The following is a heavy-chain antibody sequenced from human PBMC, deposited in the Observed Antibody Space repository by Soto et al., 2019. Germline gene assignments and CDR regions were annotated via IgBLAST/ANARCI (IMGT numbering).Heavy chain of an antibody. CDR2: SSSSGNT. D-gene: IGHD3-10*01. J-gene: IGHJ4*02. CDR1: GGSISNSDYF. V-gene: IGHV4-30-4*01. Sequence: QVPLQESGPGLVKPLQTLSLTCPVSGGSISNSDYFWSWIRQSPGKGLECIGYSSSSGNTYFNPSLKSRATLSVDTSKNHFSLRLTSVTVEHTAVYYFARGSDVLARGATFLDYWGQGTLVTVS. CDR3: ARGSDVLARGATFLDY.